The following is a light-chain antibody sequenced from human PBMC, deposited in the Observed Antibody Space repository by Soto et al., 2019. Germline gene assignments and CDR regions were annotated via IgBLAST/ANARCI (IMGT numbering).Light chain of an antibody. CDR3: AAWDDSLNGPT. V-gene: IGLV1-44*01. Sequence: VLTQPPSTSGTPGQRVTISCSGGSSNIGTYTVSWYQQFPETAPKLLIYGSNQRPSGVPDRFSGSKSGTSASLSIGGLQSEDEADYYCAAWDDSLNGPTFGGGTKLTVL. J-gene: IGLJ2*01. CDR1: SSNIGTYT. CDR2: GSN.